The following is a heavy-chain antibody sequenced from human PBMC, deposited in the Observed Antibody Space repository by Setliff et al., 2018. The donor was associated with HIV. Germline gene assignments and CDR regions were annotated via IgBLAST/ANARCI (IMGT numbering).Heavy chain of an antibody. CDR3: ARVQMAYAAFDV. J-gene: IGHJ3*01. D-gene: IGHD4-17*01. Sequence: SETLSLTCTVSGDSITNDDYYWGWIRQPPGKGLEWIAIIHYNGRTYYDPSLKSRVTIFVDTSKTQFYLKLSSVTAADTAVYYCARVQMAYAAFDVWGQGTMVTVSS. CDR2: IHYNGRT. CDR1: GDSITNDDYY. V-gene: IGHV4-39*07.